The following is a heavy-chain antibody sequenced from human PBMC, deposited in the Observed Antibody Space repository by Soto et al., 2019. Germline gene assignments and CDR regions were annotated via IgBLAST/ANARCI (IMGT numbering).Heavy chain of an antibody. V-gene: IGHV4-34*01. Sequence: SSETLSLTCAVYGGSFSGYYWSWIRQPPGKGLEWIGEINHSGSTNYNPSLKSRVTISVDTSKNQFSLKLSSVTAADTAVYYCARIYCTNGVCYEFDYWGQGTLVTVSS. J-gene: IGHJ4*02. CDR1: GGSFSGYY. CDR3: ARIYCTNGVCYEFDY. CDR2: INHSGST. D-gene: IGHD2-8*01.